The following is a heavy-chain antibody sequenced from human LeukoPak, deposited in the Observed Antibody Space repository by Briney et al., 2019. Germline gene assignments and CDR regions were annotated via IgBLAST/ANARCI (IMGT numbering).Heavy chain of an antibody. Sequence: SVKVSCKASGGTFSSYAISWVRQAPGQGLEWMGRIIPILGIANYAQKFQGRVTITADNSTSTAYMELSSLRSEDTAVYYCARGSGYCSSTSCLWDYYYYYGMDVWGQGTTVTVSS. J-gene: IGHJ6*02. V-gene: IGHV1-69*04. D-gene: IGHD2-2*01. CDR2: IIPILGIA. CDR1: GGTFSSYA. CDR3: ARGSGYCSSTSCLWDYYYYYGMDV.